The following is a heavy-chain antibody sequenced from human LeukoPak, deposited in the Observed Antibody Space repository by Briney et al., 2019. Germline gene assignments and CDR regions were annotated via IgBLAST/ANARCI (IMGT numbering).Heavy chain of an antibody. CDR2: MRPSSGNT. CDR1: GYTFTSYD. CDR3: ARSLVAFDI. Sequence: ASVKVSCKASGYTFTSYDIGWVRQATGQGLEWMGWMRPSSGNTGYGQTFQGRVTMTRNTSISTAYMELSSLRSEDTAVYYCARSLVAFDIWGQGTMVTVSS. J-gene: IGHJ3*02. V-gene: IGHV1-8*01.